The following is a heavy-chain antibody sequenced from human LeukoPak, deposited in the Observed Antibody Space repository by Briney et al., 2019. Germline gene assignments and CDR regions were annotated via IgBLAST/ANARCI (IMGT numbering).Heavy chain of an antibody. CDR1: GFTFSSYW. CDR2: IKQDGSEK. Sequence: GGSLRLSCAASGFTFSSYWMSWVRQAPGKGLEWVANIKQDGSEKYYVDSVKGRFTISRDNAKNSLYLQMNSLRAEDTAVYYCARESITIFGVVIFPDGMDVWGQGTTVTVSS. V-gene: IGHV3-7*03. D-gene: IGHD3-3*01. J-gene: IGHJ6*02. CDR3: ARESITIFGVVIFPDGMDV.